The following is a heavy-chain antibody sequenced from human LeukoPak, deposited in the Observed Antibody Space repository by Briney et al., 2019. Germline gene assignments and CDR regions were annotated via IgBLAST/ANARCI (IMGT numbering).Heavy chain of an antibody. Sequence: PGGSLRLSCAASGFIVSSNYMSWVRQAPRKELEWVSTIYSGGSTYYADSVKGRFTISRDNSQNTLYLQMNSLRAEDTAVYYCARAATLAGPFDYWGQGTLVTVS. CDR1: GFIVSSNY. CDR3: ARAATLAGPFDY. CDR2: IYSGGST. V-gene: IGHV3-53*01. D-gene: IGHD6-13*01. J-gene: IGHJ4*02.